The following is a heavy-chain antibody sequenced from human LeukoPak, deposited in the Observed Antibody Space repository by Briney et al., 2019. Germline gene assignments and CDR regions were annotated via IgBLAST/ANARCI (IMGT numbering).Heavy chain of an antibody. D-gene: IGHD4-17*01. CDR1: GFTLSSYA. CDR3: AKDQNTVATAPFDY. J-gene: IGHJ4*02. V-gene: IGHV3-23*01. Sequence: GGSLRLSCAASGFTLSSYAMSWVRQAPGKGLEWVSAINSAGSTYYGDSVRGRFTISRDNSKNVLHLQMNSLRAEDTALYYCAKDQNTVATAPFDYWGLGTLVTVSS. CDR2: INSAGST.